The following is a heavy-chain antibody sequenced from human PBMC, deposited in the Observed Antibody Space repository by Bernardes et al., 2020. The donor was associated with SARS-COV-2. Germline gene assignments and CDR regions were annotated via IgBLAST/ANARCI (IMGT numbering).Heavy chain of an antibody. J-gene: IGHJ6*02. Sequence: ASVKVSCKASGYTFTSYGISWVRQAPGQGLEWMGWISAYNGNTNYAQKLQGRVTMTTDTSTNTAYMELRSLRSDDTAVYYCARSGDILTGYYTREYYYYGMDVWGQGTTVTVSS. V-gene: IGHV1-18*01. D-gene: IGHD3-9*01. CDR3: ARSGDILTGYYTREYYYYGMDV. CDR1: GYTFTSYG. CDR2: ISAYNGNT.